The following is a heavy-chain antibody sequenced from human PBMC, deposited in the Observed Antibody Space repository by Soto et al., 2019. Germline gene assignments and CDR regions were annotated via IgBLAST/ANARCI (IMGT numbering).Heavy chain of an antibody. Sequence: EVQLVESGGGLVQPGGSLRLSCAASGFTFKDYWVSWVRQAPGKGLEWVANTNEDGSEKYYVDSVEGRFSISRDNAKNSLYLQMNSLRVEDKAVYYCARWSDWGQGTPVTVSS. CDR1: GFTFKDYW. D-gene: IGHD2-15*01. CDR3: ARWSD. J-gene: IGHJ4*02. CDR2: TNEDGSEK. V-gene: IGHV3-7*01.